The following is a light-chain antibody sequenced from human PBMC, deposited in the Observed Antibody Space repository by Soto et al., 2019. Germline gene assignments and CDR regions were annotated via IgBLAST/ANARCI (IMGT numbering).Light chain of an antibody. CDR3: SSYTGSSTDI. CDR1: SSDVGGYNY. Sequence: QSVLTQPASVSGSPGQSITISCTGTSSDVGGYNYVSWYQQHPGKAPKLMIYDVIHRPSGISNRFSGSKSGNTASLTISGLQAEDEADYYCSSYTGSSTDIFGGGTKVTVL. J-gene: IGLJ2*01. CDR2: DVI. V-gene: IGLV2-14*01.